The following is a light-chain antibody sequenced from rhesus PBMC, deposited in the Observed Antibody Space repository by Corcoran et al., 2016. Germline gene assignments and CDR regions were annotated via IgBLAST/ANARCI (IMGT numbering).Light chain of an antibody. CDR1: QAISSS. J-gene: IGKJ4*01. CDR2: AAS. Sequence: DIQMTQSPSSLSASIGDTVTITCRASQAISSSLNWFQQKPGKAPKFLIYAASSLGSGFPSRFSGSVYGTDFTLTIRSLQPEDFAVYYCLQHNSYPLTFGGGTKVELK. CDR3: LQHNSYPLT. V-gene: IGKV1-28*03.